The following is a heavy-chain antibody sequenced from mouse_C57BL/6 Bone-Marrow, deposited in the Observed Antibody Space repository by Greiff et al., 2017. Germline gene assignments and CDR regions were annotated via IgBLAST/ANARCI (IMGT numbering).Heavy chain of an antibody. Sequence: VQVVESGPGLVAPSPSLSITCTVSGFSLTSYGVSWVRQPPGKGLEWLGVIWGDGSTNYHSALISRLSTSKDNSKGQVFLKLNSLQTDDTATYYCAKRGLSPYYYAMDYWGQGTAVTVSS. CDR3: AKRGLSPYYYAMDY. CDR2: IWGDGST. D-gene: IGHD1-1*02. J-gene: IGHJ4*01. V-gene: IGHV2-3*01. CDR1: GFSLTSYG.